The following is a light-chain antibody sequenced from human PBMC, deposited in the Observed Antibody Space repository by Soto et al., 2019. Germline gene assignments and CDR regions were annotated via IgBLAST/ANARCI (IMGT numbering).Light chain of an antibody. V-gene: IGLV1-40*01. CDR3: SSYTSSSTLGV. Sequence: QSVLTQPPSVSGAPGQRVTISCTGSSSDIGAGYDVHWYQQLPGTAPKLLIYNTSNRPSGVPDRFSGSKSGTSASLTISGLHAEDEADYYCSSYTSSSTLGVFGTGTKVTVL. J-gene: IGLJ1*01. CDR2: NTS. CDR1: SSDIGAGYD.